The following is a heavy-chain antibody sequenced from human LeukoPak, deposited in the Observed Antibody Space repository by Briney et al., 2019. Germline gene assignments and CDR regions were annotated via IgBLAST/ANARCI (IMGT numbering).Heavy chain of an antibody. D-gene: IGHD2-15*01. CDR1: GGTXSSYA. Sequence: SVKVSCKASGGTXSSYAISWVRQAPGQGLEWMGGIIPIFGTANYAQKFQGRVTITADESTSTAYMELSSLRSEDTAVYYCATDHYRSGGSCYCDYWGQGTLVTVSS. V-gene: IGHV1-69*13. J-gene: IGHJ4*02. CDR3: ATDHYRSGGSCYCDY. CDR2: IIPIFGTA.